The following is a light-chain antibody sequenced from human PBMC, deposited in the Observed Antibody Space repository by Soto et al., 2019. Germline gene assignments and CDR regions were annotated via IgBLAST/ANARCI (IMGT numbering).Light chain of an antibody. V-gene: IGKV3-20*01. CDR1: QTVSITY. CDR2: GAS. Sequence: VLTQSPGTLSXXXXXXATLXCSAIQTVSITYLTWYQQKPGQAPRLLIFGASKRATGIPDRFSGSGSGRDFTLTISGLEPEDFAVYYCQQYGSSPLISFGQGTRLEIK. CDR3: QQYGSSPLIS. J-gene: IGKJ5*01.